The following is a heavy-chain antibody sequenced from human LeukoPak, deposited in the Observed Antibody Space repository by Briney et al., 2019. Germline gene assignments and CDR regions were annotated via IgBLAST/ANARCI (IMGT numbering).Heavy chain of an antibody. CDR3: GRDSRGPDY. D-gene: IGHD3-22*01. J-gene: IGHJ4*02. Sequence: SETLSLTCAVYGGCISHYYWSWIRQSPGKGLECIGEINHSGSTNYNPSLKSRVTISVDTSKNQISLKLNSVTAADTAVYYCGRDSRGPDYWGQGTLVTVSS. V-gene: IGHV4-34*01. CDR2: INHSGST. CDR1: GGCISHYY.